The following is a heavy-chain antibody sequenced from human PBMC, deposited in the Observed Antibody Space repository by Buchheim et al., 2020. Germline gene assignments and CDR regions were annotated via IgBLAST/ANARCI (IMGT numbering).Heavy chain of an antibody. CDR2: ISSDGNKQ. J-gene: IGHJ4*02. CDR1: GFTFSNYA. V-gene: IGHV3-30-3*01. Sequence: VQLVESGGGLVQPGRSLRLSCGASGFTFSNYAIHWVRQAPGQGLEWVAVISSDGNKQYYADSVKGRFTISRDNSKNTLYLQMNSLRPEDTAVYYCARVPSRYTSAWYSDYWGQGTL. CDR3: ARVPSRYTSAWYSDY. D-gene: IGHD2-15*01.